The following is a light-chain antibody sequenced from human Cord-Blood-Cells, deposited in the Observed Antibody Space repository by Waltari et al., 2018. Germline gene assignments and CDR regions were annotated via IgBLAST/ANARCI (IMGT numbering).Light chain of an antibody. CDR1: QSLLHSNGYNY. J-gene: IGKJ1*01. Sequence: DIVMTQSPLSLPVTHGEPASISCRSSQSLLHSNGYNYLDWYLQKPGQSPQLLIYLGSNRASGVPDRFSGSGSGTDLTLKISRVEAEDVGVYYCMQALQTPWTFGQGTKVEIK. CDR3: MQALQTPWT. V-gene: IGKV2-28*01. CDR2: LGS.